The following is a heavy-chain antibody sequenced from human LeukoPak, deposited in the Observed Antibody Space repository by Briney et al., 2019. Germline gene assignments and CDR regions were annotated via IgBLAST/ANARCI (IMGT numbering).Heavy chain of an antibody. Sequence: ASVKVSCKASGYTFIDYFIHWMRQTPGQGLEWLGWINPNSGVTRYAQKFQDRVTTTRDTAAYMELSSLKSDDTAMYYCVRAVSGTLGGAFDIWGQGTAVTVSS. V-gene: IGHV1-2*02. J-gene: IGHJ3*02. CDR2: INPNSGVT. CDR1: GYTFIDYF. CDR3: VRAVSGTLGGAFDI. D-gene: IGHD1-7*01.